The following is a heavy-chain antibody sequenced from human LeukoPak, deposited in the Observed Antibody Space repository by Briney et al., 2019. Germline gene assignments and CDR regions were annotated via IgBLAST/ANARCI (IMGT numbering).Heavy chain of an antibody. CDR1: GYTFTRYY. V-gene: IGHV1-2*02. D-gene: IGHD3-9*01. J-gene: IGHJ6*03. CDR2: INPNSGGT. CDR3: AKCILTGYNKGYMDV. Sequence: GAPVKPSCKTSGYTFTRYYMLWVRQAPGQGLEGMGWINPNSGGTNYAQKFQGRVTMTRDTSISTAYMELSRLRSDDTAVYYCAKCILTGYNKGYMDVWGKGTTVTISS.